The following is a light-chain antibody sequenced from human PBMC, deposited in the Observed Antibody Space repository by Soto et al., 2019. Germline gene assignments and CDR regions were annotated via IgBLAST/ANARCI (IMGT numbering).Light chain of an antibody. CDR2: SNN. CDR1: NSNIGSNT. V-gene: IGLV1-44*01. Sequence: QSVLTQPPSASGTPGQRVTISCSGSNSNIGSNTVNWYLHLPGTAPKLLIHSNNQRPSGVPDRFSGSKSGTSASLAISGLQSEDEADYYCAALDDSLNGRIFGGWTKLTVL. CDR3: AALDDSLNGRI. J-gene: IGLJ2*01.